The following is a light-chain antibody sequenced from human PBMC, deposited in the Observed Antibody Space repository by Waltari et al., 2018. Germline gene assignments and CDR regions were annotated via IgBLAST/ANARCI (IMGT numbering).Light chain of an antibody. CDR2: DVS. Sequence: QSALTQPRSVSGSPGQSLNISCTGTNRDIGAFNYISWYQHHPGQAPKLILYDVSTRPSGVPDRFPGSKSGNTASLTISGLQAEDEATYYCSSYTGSYSFVIFGGGTEMTVL. CDR3: SSYTGSYSFVI. J-gene: IGLJ2*01. V-gene: IGLV2-11*02. CDR1: NRDIGAFNY.